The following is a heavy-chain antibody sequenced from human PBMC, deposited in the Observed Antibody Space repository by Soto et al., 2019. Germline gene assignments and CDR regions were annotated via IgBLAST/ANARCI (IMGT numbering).Heavy chain of an antibody. J-gene: IGHJ4*02. Sequence: QVHLVQSGAEVKRPGASVKLSCKASGYTFTNNAMHWVRQAPGQSREWLGGIDGGGGKDRYSQKLQGRGTITRDTSANTVYMELTSLTSDDTAMYFCARGKSKWLQFDQFDHWGQGTLVTVSS. CDR3: ARGKSKWLQFDQFDH. V-gene: IGHV1-3*01. D-gene: IGHD3-16*01. CDR1: GYTFTNNA. CDR2: IDGGGGKD.